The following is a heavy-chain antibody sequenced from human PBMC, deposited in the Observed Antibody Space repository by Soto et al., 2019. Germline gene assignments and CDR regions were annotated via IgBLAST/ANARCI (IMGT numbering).Heavy chain of an antibody. Sequence: GGSLRLSCAASGFTFSSYGMHWVRQAPGKGLEWVAVIWYDGSNKYYADSVKGRFTISRDNSKNTLYLQMNSLRAEDTAVYYCARDPVMQLDVRVGGQGWFDPWGQGTLVTVSS. J-gene: IGHJ5*02. CDR1: GFTFSSYG. CDR2: IWYDGSNK. D-gene: IGHD3-10*02. V-gene: IGHV3-33*01. CDR3: ARDPVMQLDVRVGGQGWFDP.